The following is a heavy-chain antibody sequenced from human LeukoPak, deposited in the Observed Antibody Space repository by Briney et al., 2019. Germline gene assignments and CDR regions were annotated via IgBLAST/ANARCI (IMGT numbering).Heavy chain of an antibody. CDR2: IYSGGST. D-gene: IGHD4-17*01. Sequence: GGSLRLSCAASGFTVSSNYMSWVRQAPGKGLEWVSVIYSGGSTYYADSVKGRFTISRDNSKNTLYLQMNSLRAEDTAVYYCARENGDYELGYFDYWGQGTPVTVSS. CDR1: GFTVSSNY. V-gene: IGHV3-66*02. J-gene: IGHJ4*02. CDR3: ARENGDYELGYFDY.